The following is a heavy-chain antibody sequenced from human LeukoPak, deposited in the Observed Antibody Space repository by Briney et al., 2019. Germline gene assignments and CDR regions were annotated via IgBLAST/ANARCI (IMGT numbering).Heavy chain of an antibody. CDR2: IKLDGSEQ. J-gene: IGHJ4*02. CDR1: GLTISNNW. D-gene: IGHD6-19*01. Sequence: GGSLRLSCADSGLTISNNWMSWVRQAPGKGLEWVANIKLDGSEQYYVGSVKGRFTISRDNGKNLLYLQMNSLRAEDTAVYYCVAGNGWLGDYWGRGTLVTVSS. V-gene: IGHV3-7*01. CDR3: VAGNGWLGDY.